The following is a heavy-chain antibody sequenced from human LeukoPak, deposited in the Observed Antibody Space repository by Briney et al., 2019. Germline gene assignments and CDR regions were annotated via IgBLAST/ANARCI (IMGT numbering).Heavy chain of an antibody. Sequence: PGGSLRLSCAASGFTFSSYSMNWVRQAPGKGLEWVSSISSSSSYIYYADSVKGRFTISRDNAKNSLYLQMNSLRAEDTAVYYCARAPGKDDAFDIWGQGTMVTVSS. CDR2: ISSSSSYI. J-gene: IGHJ3*02. CDR1: GFTFSSYS. V-gene: IGHV3-21*01. CDR3: ARAPGKDDAFDI.